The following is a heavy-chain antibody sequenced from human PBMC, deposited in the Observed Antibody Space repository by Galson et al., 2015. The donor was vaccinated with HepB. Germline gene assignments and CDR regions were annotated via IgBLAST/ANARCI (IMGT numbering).Heavy chain of an antibody. D-gene: IGHD1-14*01. V-gene: IGHV1-2*06. Sequence: SVKVSCKASGYTFIDYFMHWVRQAPGQGLEWMGRINPNSGGTNYAQKFQGRVTMTRDTSISTAYMELSSLRSDDTAVYYCAGGPQNASYYYMNVWGKGTTVTVS. CDR1: GYTFIDYF. CDR3: AGGPQNASYYYMNV. J-gene: IGHJ6*03. CDR2: INPNSGGT.